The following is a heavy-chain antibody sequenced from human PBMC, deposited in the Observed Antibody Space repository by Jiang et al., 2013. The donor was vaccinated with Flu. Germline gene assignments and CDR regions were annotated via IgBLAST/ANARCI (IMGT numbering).Heavy chain of an antibody. Sequence: GQGLEWMGGIIPIFGTANYAQKFQGRVTITADKSTSTAYMELSSLRSEDTAVYYCARSGYSSGWPKSAYYFDYWGQGTLVTVSS. V-gene: IGHV1-69*06. CDR2: IIPIFGTA. CDR3: ARSGYSSGWPKSAYYFDY. D-gene: IGHD6-19*01. J-gene: IGHJ4*02.